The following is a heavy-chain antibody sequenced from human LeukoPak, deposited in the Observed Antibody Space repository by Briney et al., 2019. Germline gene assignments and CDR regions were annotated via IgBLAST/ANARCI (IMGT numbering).Heavy chain of an antibody. CDR2: INPSGGST. J-gene: IGHJ4*02. D-gene: IGHD6-19*01. Sequence: ASVKVSCKTSGYTLTSYYMHWVRQAPGQGLEWMGIINPSGGSTSYAQKFQGRVTMTRDTSTSTVYMELSSLRSEGTAVYYCARDPGGAGYSSGHEDYWGQGTLVTVSS. CDR3: ARDPGGAGYSSGHEDY. CDR1: GYTLTSYY. V-gene: IGHV1-46*01.